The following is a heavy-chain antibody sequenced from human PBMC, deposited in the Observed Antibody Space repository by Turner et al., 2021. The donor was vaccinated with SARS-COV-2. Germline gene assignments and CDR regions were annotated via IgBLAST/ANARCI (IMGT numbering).Heavy chain of an antibody. CDR2: VYYSGST. CDR1: GGSISNNNYY. J-gene: IGHJ4*02. Sequence: QLQLKESGPGLVKPSETLSLTCTVSGGSISNNNYYWGWIRQSPGKGLEWIGTVYYSGSTYYNPSLKSRVTISVDTSKNQFSLKLGSVTAADTAVYYCARHGLDILTGVFDYWGQGILVTVSS. V-gene: IGHV4-39*01. CDR3: ARHGLDILTGVFDY. D-gene: IGHD3-9*01.